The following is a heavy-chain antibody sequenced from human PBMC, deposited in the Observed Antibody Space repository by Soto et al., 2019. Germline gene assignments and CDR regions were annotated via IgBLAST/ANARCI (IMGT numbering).Heavy chain of an antibody. CDR3: AKGSGGKRDY. CDR2: IIPIFGTA. Sequence: QVQLVQSGAEVKKPGSSVKVSCKASGGTFSSYAISWVRQAPGQGLEWMGGIIPIFGTANYAQKFQGRVTITAESTSTAYMELSSLRSEDTAVYYCAKGSGGKRDYWGQGTLVTVSS. CDR1: GGTFSSYA. J-gene: IGHJ4*02. V-gene: IGHV1-69*12. D-gene: IGHD3-10*01.